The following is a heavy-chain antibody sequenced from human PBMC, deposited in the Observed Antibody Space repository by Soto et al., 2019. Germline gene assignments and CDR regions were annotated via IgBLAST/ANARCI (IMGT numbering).Heavy chain of an antibody. V-gene: IGHV3-30*18. J-gene: IGHJ4*02. Sequence: PGGSLRLSCAASGFTFSSYGMHWVRQAPGKGLEWVAVISYDGSNKYYADSVKGRFTISRDNSKNTLYLQMNSLRAEDTAVYYCAKDEARIVSAPSYFDYWGQGTLVTVSS. D-gene: IGHD1-26*01. CDR3: AKDEARIVSAPSYFDY. CDR2: ISYDGSNK. CDR1: GFTFSSYG.